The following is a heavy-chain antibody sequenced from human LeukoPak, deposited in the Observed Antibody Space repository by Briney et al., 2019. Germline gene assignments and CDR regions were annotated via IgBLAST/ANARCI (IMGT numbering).Heavy chain of an antibody. CDR2: VYHSGST. V-gene: IGHV4-39*01. Sequence: SETLSLTCTVSGGFISNGYYWGWIRQPPGKGLEWIGSVYHSGSTYYNPSLKSRVTISVDTPKRQFALKLTTVTVADTAVYYCARISTVGDAAWGQGTLVTVSS. CDR1: GGFISNGYY. J-gene: IGHJ5*02. D-gene: IGHD1-26*01. CDR3: ARISTVGDAA.